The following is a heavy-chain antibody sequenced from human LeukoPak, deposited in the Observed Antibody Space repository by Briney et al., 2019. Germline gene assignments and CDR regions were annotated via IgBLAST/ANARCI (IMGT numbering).Heavy chain of an antibody. D-gene: IGHD1-26*01. Sequence: GGSLRLSCAASGFTFSSYSMNWVRQAPGKGLEWVSSISSSSSYIYYADSVKGRFTISRDNAKNSLYLQMNSLRAEDTAVYYCARYSGSYFDPVGTYGMDVWGQGTTVTVSS. CDR1: GFTFSSYS. J-gene: IGHJ6*02. CDR2: ISSSSSYI. V-gene: IGHV3-21*01. CDR3: ARYSGSYFDPVGTYGMDV.